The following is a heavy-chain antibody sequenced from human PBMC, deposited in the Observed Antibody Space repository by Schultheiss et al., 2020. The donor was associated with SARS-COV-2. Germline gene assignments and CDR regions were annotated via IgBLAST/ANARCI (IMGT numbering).Heavy chain of an antibody. V-gene: IGHV1-8*01. Sequence: ASVKVSCKASGYTFTSYDINWVRQATGQGLEWMGWMNPNSGNTGYAQKFQGRVTITADESTSTAYMELSSLRAEDTAVYYCAKDERVYAMVDVGFDPWGQGTLVTVSS. CDR3: AKDERVYAMVDVGFDP. CDR1: GYTFTSYD. CDR2: MNPNSGNT. D-gene: IGHD2-8*01. J-gene: IGHJ5*02.